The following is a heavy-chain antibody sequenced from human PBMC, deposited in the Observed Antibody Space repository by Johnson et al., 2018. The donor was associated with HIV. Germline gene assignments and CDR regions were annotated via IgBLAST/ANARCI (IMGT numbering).Heavy chain of an antibody. Sequence: QLVESGGGLVQPGGSLRLSCTVSGFRFSSYWMTWVRQAPGKGLEWVANIKHDGTEKHYVDSLKGRFTISRDNAKNSLYLQMNSLRVDDTAGYYCASEESVRGYVLTLLDVWGPGTMVIVSS. V-gene: IGHV3-7*05. D-gene: IGHD3-10*01. J-gene: IGHJ3*01. CDR2: IKHDGTEK. CDR3: ASEESVRGYVLTLLDV. CDR1: GFRFSSYW.